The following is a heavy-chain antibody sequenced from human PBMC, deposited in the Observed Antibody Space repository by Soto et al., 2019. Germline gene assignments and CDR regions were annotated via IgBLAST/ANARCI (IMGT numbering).Heavy chain of an antibody. CDR1: GGTFSSYA. CDR2: IIPIFGTA. J-gene: IGHJ4*02. CDR3: ARGPEIDSVLVPAATPSHFDY. V-gene: IGHV1-69*13. D-gene: IGHD2-2*01. Sequence: GASVKVSCKASGGTFSSYAISWVRQAPGQGLEWMGGIIPIFGTANYAQKFQGRVTITADESTSTAYMELSSLRSEDTAVYYCARGPEIDSVLVPAATPSHFDYWGQGTLVTVSS.